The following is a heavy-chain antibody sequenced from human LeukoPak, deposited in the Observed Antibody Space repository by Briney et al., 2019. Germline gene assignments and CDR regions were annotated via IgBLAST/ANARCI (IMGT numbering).Heavy chain of an antibody. D-gene: IGHD4-23*01. CDR1: GGSISSYY. J-gene: IGHJ5*02. CDR3: ARLPWVTPSLNWFDH. Sequence: SETLSLTCTVSGGSISSYYWSWIRQPPGKGLEWIGYIYYSGSTNYNPSLKSRVTISVDTSKNQFSLKLSSVTAADTAVYYCARLPWVTPSLNWFDHWGQGTLVTVSS. CDR2: IYYSGST. V-gene: IGHV4-59*08.